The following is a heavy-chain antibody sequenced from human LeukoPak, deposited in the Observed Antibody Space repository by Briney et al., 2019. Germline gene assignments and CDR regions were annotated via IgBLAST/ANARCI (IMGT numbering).Heavy chain of an antibody. D-gene: IGHD3-22*01. CDR1: GVSISDFY. CDR2: ISYSGDF. V-gene: IGHV4-59*01. J-gene: IGHJ4*02. Sequence: SETLSLTCTVSGVSISDFYWSWIRQPPGKGLEWIGYISYSGDFSYNPSLRSRVTTSMDTSKNQFSLKLTSVTAADTAVYYCARRVTTMTQFDYWGQGTLVTVSS. CDR3: ARRVTTMTQFDY.